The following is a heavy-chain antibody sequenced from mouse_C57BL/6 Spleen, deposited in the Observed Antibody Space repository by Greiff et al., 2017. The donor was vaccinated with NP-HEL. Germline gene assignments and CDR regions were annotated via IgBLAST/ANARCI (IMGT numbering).Heavy chain of an antibody. Sequence: QVQLQQSGAELARPGASVKLSCKASGYTFTSYGISWVKQRTGQGLEWIGEIYPRSGNTYYNEKFKGKATLTADKFSSTAYMELRSLTSEDSAVYFCARRREATALREGSVGAMDYWGQGTSVTVSS. CDR2: IYPRSGNT. V-gene: IGHV1-81*01. D-gene: IGHD3-2*02. CDR1: GYTFTSYG. J-gene: IGHJ4*01. CDR3: ARRREATALREGSVGAMDY.